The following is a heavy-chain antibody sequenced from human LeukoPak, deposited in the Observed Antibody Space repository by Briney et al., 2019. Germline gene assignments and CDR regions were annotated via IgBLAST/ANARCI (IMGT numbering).Heavy chain of an antibody. V-gene: IGHV1-18*01. CDR3: ARDQGGLYDFWSGYLTPFDY. D-gene: IGHD3-3*01. CDR2: ISAYNGNT. J-gene: IGHJ4*02. Sequence: ASVKVSCKASGYTFTSYGISWVRQAPGQGLEWMGWISAYNGNTNYAQKLQGRVTMTTDTSTSTAYMELRSPRSDDTAVYYCARDQGGLYDFWSGYLTPFDYWGQGTLVTVSS. CDR1: GYTFTSYG.